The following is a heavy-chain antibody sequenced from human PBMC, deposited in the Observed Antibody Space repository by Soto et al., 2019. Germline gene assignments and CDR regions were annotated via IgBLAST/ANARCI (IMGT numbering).Heavy chain of an antibody. Sequence: EVQLVESGGGLVKPGGSLRLSCAASGFTFSSHWMSWVRQAPGKGLEWVANIKQDGSEKYYVDSVKGRFTISRDNAKNSLYLQMNSLRAEDTAVYYCARVDGYDILTGFDYWGQGTLVTVSS. CDR2: IKQDGSEK. CDR3: ARVDGYDILTGFDY. J-gene: IGHJ4*02. D-gene: IGHD3-9*01. V-gene: IGHV3-7*01. CDR1: GFTFSSHW.